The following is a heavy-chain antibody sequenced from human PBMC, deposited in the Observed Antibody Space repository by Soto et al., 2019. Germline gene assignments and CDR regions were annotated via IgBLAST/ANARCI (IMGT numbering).Heavy chain of an antibody. CDR1: GYTFTGYY. V-gene: IGHV1-2*04. CDR2: INPNSGGT. J-gene: IGHJ3*02. CDR3: ARDTFYCSGGSCYRTDAFDI. D-gene: IGHD2-15*01. Sequence: ASVKVSCKASGYTFTGYYMHWVRQVPGQGLEWMGWINPNSGGTNYAQKFQGWVTMTRDTSISTAYMELSRLRSDDTAVYYCARDTFYCSGGSCYRTDAFDIWGQGTMVTVSS.